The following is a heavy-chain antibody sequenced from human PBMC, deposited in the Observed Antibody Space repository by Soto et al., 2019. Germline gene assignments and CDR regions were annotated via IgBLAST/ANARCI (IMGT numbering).Heavy chain of an antibody. Sequence: ASVKVSCKASGYTFTSYGISWVRQAPGQGLEWMGWISAYNGNTNYAQKLQGRVTMTTDTSTSTAYMELRSLRSDDTAVYYCERFDTTHIVATIPYFAYWGQGTLVTVSS. CDR3: ERFDTTHIVATIPYFAY. J-gene: IGHJ4*02. CDR1: GYTFTSYG. CDR2: ISAYNGNT. D-gene: IGHD5-12*01. V-gene: IGHV1-18*01.